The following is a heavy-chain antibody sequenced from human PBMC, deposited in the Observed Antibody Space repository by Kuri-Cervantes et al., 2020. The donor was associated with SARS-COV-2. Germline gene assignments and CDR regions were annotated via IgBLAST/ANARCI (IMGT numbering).Heavy chain of an antibody. Sequence: SQTLSLTCEVYGGSLSHYYWSWVRQPPGKGLEWIGEINHSGSTNYNPSLKSRVTISGDTSKNQFSLKLSSVTAADTAVYYCARAELGLGWFFDLWGRGTLVTDSS. V-gene: IGHV4-34*01. J-gene: IGHJ2*01. CDR2: INHSGST. D-gene: IGHD6-13*01. CDR1: GGSLSHYY. CDR3: ARAELGLGWFFDL.